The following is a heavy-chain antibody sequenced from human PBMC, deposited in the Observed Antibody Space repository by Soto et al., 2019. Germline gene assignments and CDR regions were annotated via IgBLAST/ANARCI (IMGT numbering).Heavy chain of an antibody. Sequence: QVHVVQSGAEVKKPGSSVKVTCKAFGGTFNSFGINWVRQAPGQGLEWMGGIIPVFGTTKYAQKFRDRVTLVADGSSSTSYMELRSRTSDDTAVYYWAIEVSGRGGSYLDSWGQGTLVTVSS. CDR1: GGTFNSFG. D-gene: IGHD3-10*01. CDR3: AIEVSGRGGSYLDS. J-gene: IGHJ4*02. CDR2: IIPVFGTT. V-gene: IGHV1-69*01.